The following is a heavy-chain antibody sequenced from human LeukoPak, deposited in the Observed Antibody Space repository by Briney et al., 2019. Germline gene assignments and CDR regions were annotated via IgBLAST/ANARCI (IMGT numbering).Heavy chain of an antibody. J-gene: IGHJ4*02. CDR3: AALMSGSSRRFDY. CDR2: IKTKADGGTI. V-gene: IGHV3-15*01. Sequence: KPGGSLRLSCAASGFTFSSYAMSWVRQAQGKGLEWVGRIKTKADGGTIDYAAPVKGRFTISRDDSENTLSLQMNSLKTEDTAVYYCAALMSGSSRRFDYWGQGTLVTVSS. D-gene: IGHD6-6*01. CDR1: GFTFSSYA.